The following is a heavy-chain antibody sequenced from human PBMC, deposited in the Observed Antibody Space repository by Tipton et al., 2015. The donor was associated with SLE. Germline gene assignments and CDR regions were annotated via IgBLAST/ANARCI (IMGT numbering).Heavy chain of an antibody. D-gene: IGHD3-22*01. J-gene: IGHJ3*02. Sequence: SLRLSCAASGFTFDDYAMHWVRQAPGKGLEWVSGISWNSGSIGYADSVKGRFTISRDNAKNSLYLQMNSLRAEDTALYYCAKDMGAYYDSSEGAFDIWGQGTMVTVSS. CDR1: GFTFDDYA. CDR3: AKDMGAYYDSSEGAFDI. V-gene: IGHV3-9*01. CDR2: ISWNSGSI.